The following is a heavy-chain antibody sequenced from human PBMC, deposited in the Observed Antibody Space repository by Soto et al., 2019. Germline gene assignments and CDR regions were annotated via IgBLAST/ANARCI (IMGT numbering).Heavy chain of an antibody. CDR2: SHQSGNT. Sequence: QVQLQESGPGLVKPSGTLSLTCAVSGVSINSHDWWTWVRQPAGKGLEWIGESHQSGNTNYNSSLESRVTISVDKSKNHFSLNVSSVTVADTAVYYCATRDTSRFYWGQGTLVTVSS. CDR1: GVSINSHDW. J-gene: IGHJ4*02. D-gene: IGHD5-18*01. V-gene: IGHV4-4*02. CDR3: ATRDTSRFY.